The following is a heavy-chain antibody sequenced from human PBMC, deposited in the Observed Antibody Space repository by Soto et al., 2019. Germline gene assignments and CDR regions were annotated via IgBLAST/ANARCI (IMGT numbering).Heavy chain of an antibody. Sequence: GGSLRLSCAASGFVFGTAWMSWVRQAPGKGLEWVGRIKSKNNGGAIDSAAPVKGRFTISRDDSKDTLYLQMDSLKIEDTAVYYCTTVRFGGAWXPHYWGQGALVTVSS. V-gene: IGHV3-15*07. CDR3: TTVRFGGAWXPHY. CDR2: IKSKNNGGAI. CDR1: GFVFGTAW. J-gene: IGHJ4*02. D-gene: IGHD2-21*02.